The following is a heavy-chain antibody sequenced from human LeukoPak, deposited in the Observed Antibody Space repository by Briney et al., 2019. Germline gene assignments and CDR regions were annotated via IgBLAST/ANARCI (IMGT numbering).Heavy chain of an antibody. J-gene: IGHJ4*02. CDR3: ARHWGITTFGYLDY. Sequence: SATLSLTCTVSGGSISSYYWSWIRPPPGKGLEWIGYIYTSGSTNYNPSLKSRVTISVDTSKNQFSLKLSSVTAADTAVYYCARHWGITTFGYLDYWGQGTLVTVSS. V-gene: IGHV4-4*09. CDR2: IYTSGST. D-gene: IGHD3-3*01. CDR1: GGSISSYY.